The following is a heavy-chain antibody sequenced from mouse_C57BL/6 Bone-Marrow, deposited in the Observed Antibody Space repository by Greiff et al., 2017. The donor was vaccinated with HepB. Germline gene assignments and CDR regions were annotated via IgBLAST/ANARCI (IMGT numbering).Heavy chain of an antibody. CDR3: ARNGYYVGPWFAY. J-gene: IGHJ3*01. D-gene: IGHD2-3*01. CDR2: INPSNGGT. V-gene: IGHV1-53*01. Sequence: QVQLKQPGTELVKPGASVKLSCKASGYTFTSYWMHWVKQRPGQGLEWIGNINPSNGGTNYNEKFKSKATLTVDKSSSTAYMQLSSLTSEDSAVYYCARNGYYVGPWFAYWGQGTLVTVSA. CDR1: GYTFTSYW.